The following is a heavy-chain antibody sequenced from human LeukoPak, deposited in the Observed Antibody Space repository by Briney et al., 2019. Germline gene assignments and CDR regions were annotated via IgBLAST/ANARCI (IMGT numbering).Heavy chain of an antibody. Sequence: SVKVSCKASGGTFSSYAISWVRQAPGQGLEWMGGIIPIFGTANYAQKFQGRVTITTDESTSTAYMELRSLSSEDTAVYSCARETVVVPAAMVDDAFDIWGQGTMVTVSS. CDR3: ARETVVVPAAMVDDAFDI. V-gene: IGHV1-69*05. CDR2: IIPIFGTA. J-gene: IGHJ3*02. CDR1: GGTFSSYA. D-gene: IGHD2-2*01.